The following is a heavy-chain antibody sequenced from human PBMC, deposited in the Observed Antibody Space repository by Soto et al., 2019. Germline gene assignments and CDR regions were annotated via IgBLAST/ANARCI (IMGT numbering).Heavy chain of an antibody. CDR2: IIPIFGTA. Sequence: SVKVSCKASGGTFSSYAISWVRQAPGQGLEWMGGIIPIFGTANYAQKFQGRVTITADESTSTAYMELSSLRSEDTAVYYCAREVDTAMGFFDYWGQGTLVTVSS. CDR1: GGTFSSYA. CDR3: AREVDTAMGFFDY. D-gene: IGHD5-18*01. V-gene: IGHV1-69*13. J-gene: IGHJ4*02.